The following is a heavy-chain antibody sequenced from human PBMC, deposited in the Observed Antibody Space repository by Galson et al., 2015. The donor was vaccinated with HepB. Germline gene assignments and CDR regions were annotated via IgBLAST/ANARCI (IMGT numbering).Heavy chain of an antibody. CDR1: GYTFTSYG. D-gene: IGHD3-3*01. CDR2: ITTSNGNT. V-gene: IGHV1-18*01. CDR3: ARVFQGFLAI. Sequence: SCKASGYTFTSYGISWVRQAPGQGLEWMGWITTSNGNTNYAHKLQGRVTMTTDTATTTAYMELRSLRSDDTAVYYCARVFQGFLAIWGQGTMVTVSS. J-gene: IGHJ3*02.